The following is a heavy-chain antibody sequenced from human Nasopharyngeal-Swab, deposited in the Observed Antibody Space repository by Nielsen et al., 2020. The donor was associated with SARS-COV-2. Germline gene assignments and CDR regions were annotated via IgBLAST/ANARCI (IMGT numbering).Heavy chain of an antibody. D-gene: IGHD3-22*01. Sequence: SETLSLTCTVSGGSISSYYSSWIRQPPGKGLEWIGYIYYSGSTNYNPSLKSRVTISVATSKNPFSLKLSSVTAADTAVYYCAREGNYYDSSGSRFDPWGQGTLVTVSS. CDR3: AREGNYYDSSGSRFDP. CDR2: IYYSGST. CDR1: GGSISSYY. J-gene: IGHJ5*02. V-gene: IGHV4-59*01.